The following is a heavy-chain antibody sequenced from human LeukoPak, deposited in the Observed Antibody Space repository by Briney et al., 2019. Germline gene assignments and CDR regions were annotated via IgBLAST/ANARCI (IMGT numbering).Heavy chain of an antibody. Sequence: GESLQISCKTSGYIFSNYWIAWVRQTPGKRLEWMGIIYPHDFNVKYSPSFQGHVTISVDKSVSTAYLQWNTLKASDTATYFCTRREYNDYWTAFPFWGQGTEVAVSS. V-gene: IGHV5-51*01. CDR2: IYPHDFNV. CDR3: TRREYNDYWTAFPF. D-gene: IGHD2/OR15-2a*01. CDR1: GYIFSNYW. J-gene: IGHJ4*02.